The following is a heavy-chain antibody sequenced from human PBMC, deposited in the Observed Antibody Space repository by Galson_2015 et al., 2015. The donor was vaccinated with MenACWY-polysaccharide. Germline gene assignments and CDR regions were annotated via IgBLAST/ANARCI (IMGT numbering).Heavy chain of an antibody. CDR1: GDSLNSYS. V-gene: IGHV1-69*04. D-gene: IGHD2-15*01. CDR3: ARVDCSGGHCYLAY. J-gene: IGHJ4*02. Sequence: QSGAEVKKPGPSVKVSCKASGDSLNSYSIGWVRQAPGQGLEWMGRIIPFANMENYAQKFQGRVTISADTSANTVYMQLTNLRSDDTAVYFCARVDCSGGHCYLAYWGQGTLVTVSS. CDR2: IIPFANME.